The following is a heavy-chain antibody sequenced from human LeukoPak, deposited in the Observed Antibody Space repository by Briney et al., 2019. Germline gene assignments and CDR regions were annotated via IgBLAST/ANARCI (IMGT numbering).Heavy chain of an antibody. J-gene: IGHJ3*02. CDR2: ITSSSSYI. D-gene: IGHD3-10*01. CDR3: ARGVGAITMVRGFRDDAFDI. CDR1: GFTFNTYN. Sequence: PGGSLRLSCAASGFTFNTYNMNWVRQAPGQGLEWVSSITSSSSYIYYADSVKGRFTISRDNSKNTLYLQMNSRRADDTAVYYCARGVGAITMVRGFRDDAFDIWGQGTMVTVSS. V-gene: IGHV3-21*04.